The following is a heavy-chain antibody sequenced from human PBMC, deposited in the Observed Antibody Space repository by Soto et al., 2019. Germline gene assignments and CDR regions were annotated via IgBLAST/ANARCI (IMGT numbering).Heavy chain of an antibody. J-gene: IGHJ6*02. V-gene: IGHV1-8*01. CDR2: MNPNSGNT. CDR1: GYTFTSYD. Sequence: ASVKASCKASGYTFTSYDINWVRQATGQGLEWMGWMNPNSGNTGYAQKFQGRVTMTRNTSISTAYMELSSLRSEDTAVYYCARLLEPGGYSGYGVIYYYHYCCMYGWG. D-gene: IGHD5-12*01. CDR3: ARLLEPGGYSGYGVIYYYHYCCMYG.